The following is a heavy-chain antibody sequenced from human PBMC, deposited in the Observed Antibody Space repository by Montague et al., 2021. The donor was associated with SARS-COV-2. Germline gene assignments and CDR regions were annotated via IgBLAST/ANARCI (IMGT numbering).Heavy chain of an antibody. CDR1: GGSFSGYY. D-gene: IGHD3-22*01. Sequence: SETLSLTCAVYGGSFSGYYWSWIRHPQGKGLEWIGEINHSGSTNYNSSLKSRVTISVDTSKNQFSLKLSSVTAADTAVYYCSGRPHYYDSSGYYYPGPQRYCFDYWGQRTLVTVSS. V-gene: IGHV4-34*01. CDR3: SGRPHYYDSSGYYYPGPQRYCFDY. CDR2: INHSGST. J-gene: IGHJ4*02.